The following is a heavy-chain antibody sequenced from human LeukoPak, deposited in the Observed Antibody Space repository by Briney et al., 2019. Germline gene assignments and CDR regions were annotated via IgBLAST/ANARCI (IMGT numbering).Heavy chain of an antibody. CDR1: GVSISSGDYY. V-gene: IGHV4-30-4*08. J-gene: IGHJ6*03. CDR3: AKEETSSYRDV. Sequence: PSETLSLTCAVSGVSISSGDYYWTWIRQPPGKGLEWIGYISYSGSTYYNPSLKSGITISLDTSKNQFSLKVTSVTAADTAVYYWAKEETSSYRDVWAQGPRSPSP. CDR2: ISYSGST.